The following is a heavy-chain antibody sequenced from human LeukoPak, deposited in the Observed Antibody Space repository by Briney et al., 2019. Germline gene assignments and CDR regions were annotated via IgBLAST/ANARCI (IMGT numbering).Heavy chain of an antibody. J-gene: IGHJ6*03. CDR3: AKDRCSSTSCYGGGFYYYYMDV. CDR2: IRYDGSNK. V-gene: IGHV3-30*02. CDR1: GFTFSSYG. Sequence: GGSLRLSCAASGFTFSSYGMHWVRQAPGKGLEWVAFIRYDGSNKYYADSVKGRSTISRDNSKNTLYLQMNSLRAEDTAVYYCAKDRCSSTSCYGGGFYYYYMDVWGKGTTVTVSS. D-gene: IGHD2-2*01.